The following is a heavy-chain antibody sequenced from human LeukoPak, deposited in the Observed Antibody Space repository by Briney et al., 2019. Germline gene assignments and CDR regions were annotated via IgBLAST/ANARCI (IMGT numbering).Heavy chain of an antibody. CDR2: VFHTGST. CDR3: ASRYYDSSGYYPWGLEY. J-gene: IGHJ4*02. Sequence: SETLSLTCTVSGPSMIGYYWSWIRQPPGKGLDWIGYVFHTGSTNYNPSLKSRVNISIDTSKNQFSLSLRSVTAADTAVYYCASRYYDSSGYYPWGLEYWGQGTLVTVSS. V-gene: IGHV4-4*08. CDR1: GPSMIGYY. D-gene: IGHD3-22*01.